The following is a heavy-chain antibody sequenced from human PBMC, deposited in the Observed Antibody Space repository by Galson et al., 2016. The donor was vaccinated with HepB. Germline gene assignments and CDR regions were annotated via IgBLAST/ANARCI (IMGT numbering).Heavy chain of an antibody. D-gene: IGHD2-15*01. CDR1: GFPFRSFS. CDR3: ARLDCSGGPC. V-gene: IGHV3-48*02. CDR2: IISSSNTI. Sequence: SLRLSCAASGFPFRSFSMNWVRQAPGKGLEWISYIISSSNTINYADSVKGRFTISRDDAKNSLFLQMNSLRHEDTAMYYCARLDCSGGPCWGQGTLVTVSS. J-gene: IGHJ4*02.